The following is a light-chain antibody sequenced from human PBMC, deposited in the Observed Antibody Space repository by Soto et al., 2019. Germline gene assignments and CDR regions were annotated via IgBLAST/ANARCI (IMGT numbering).Light chain of an antibody. CDR3: SSYTSSSTYV. J-gene: IGLJ1*01. V-gene: IGLV2-14*01. Sequence: QSVLTQPASVSGSPGQSITISCTGTSSEVGGYNYVSWYQQHPGKAPKLMICDVSNRPSGVSNRFSDSKSGNTASLTISGLQAEDEADYYCSSYTSSSTYVFGTGTKVTVL. CDR2: DVS. CDR1: SSEVGGYNY.